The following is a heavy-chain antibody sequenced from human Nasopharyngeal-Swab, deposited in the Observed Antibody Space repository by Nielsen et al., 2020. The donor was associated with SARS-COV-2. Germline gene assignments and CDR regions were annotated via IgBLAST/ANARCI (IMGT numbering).Heavy chain of an antibody. CDR3: AKKLENILRYFDWLLDAFDI. CDR1: GFTFSSYD. D-gene: IGHD3-9*01. J-gene: IGHJ3*02. CDR2: IGTEGDT. V-gene: IGHV3-13*01. Sequence: GESLKISCAASGFTFSSYDMHWVRQVTVKGLEWVSSIGTEGDTHYPDSVKGRFTISRENAKSSLYLQMNIVRAEDTAVYYCAKKLENILRYFDWLLDAFDIWGQGTMVTVSS.